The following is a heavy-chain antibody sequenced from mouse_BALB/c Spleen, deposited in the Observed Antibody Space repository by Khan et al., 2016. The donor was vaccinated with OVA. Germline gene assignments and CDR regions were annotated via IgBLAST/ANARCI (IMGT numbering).Heavy chain of an antibody. CDR3: ASQPYYHYYIMDY. CDR2: IWSDGST. D-gene: IGHD2-10*01. J-gene: IGHJ4*01. Sequence: QVQLKESGPGLVAPSQSLSITCTISGFSLTNYGIHWVRQPPGKGLEWLVVIWSDGSTTYNSDLKSRLSISKDNSKSQVFLKMNSLQTDETAMYYCASQPYYHYYIMDYWGQGTSVTVSS. CDR1: GFSLTNYG. V-gene: IGHV2-6-1*01.